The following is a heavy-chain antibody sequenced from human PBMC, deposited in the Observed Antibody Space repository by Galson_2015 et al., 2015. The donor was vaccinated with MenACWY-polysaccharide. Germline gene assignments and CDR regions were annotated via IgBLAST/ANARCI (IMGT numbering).Heavy chain of an antibody. D-gene: IGHD6-13*01. CDR2: IIPIFGTA. CDR3: ARELSAVAAAGNYCHYMDV. CDR1: GGTFSSYA. Sequence: SVKVSCKASGGTFSSYAISWVRQAPGQGLEWMGGIIPIFGTANYAQKFQGRVTITADKSTSTAYMELSSLRSEDTAVYYCARELSAVAAAGNYCHYMDVWGKGTTVTVSS. V-gene: IGHV1-69*06. J-gene: IGHJ6*03.